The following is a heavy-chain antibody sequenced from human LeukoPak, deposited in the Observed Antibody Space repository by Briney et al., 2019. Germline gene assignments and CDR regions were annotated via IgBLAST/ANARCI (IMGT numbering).Heavy chain of an antibody. CDR2: ISSNGGST. Sequence: GGSLRLSCSASGFAFSTYFMHWVRQAPGKGLEYVSAISSNGGSTYYADSVKGRFTISRDNSKNTLYLQMSSLRAEDTAVYHYVKDDSYYYDSSGYPHWGQGTLVTVSS. CDR1: GFAFSTYF. D-gene: IGHD3-22*01. CDR3: VKDDSYYYDSSGYPH. V-gene: IGHV3-64D*09. J-gene: IGHJ4*02.